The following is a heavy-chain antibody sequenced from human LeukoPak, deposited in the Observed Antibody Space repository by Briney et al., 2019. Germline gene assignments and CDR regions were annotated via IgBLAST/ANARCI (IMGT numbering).Heavy chain of an antibody. CDR3: ARETKRFTVTRGVRGYYDGMDV. CDR1: GGSLSPYY. Sequence: SETLSLTCTVSGGSLSPYYWRWIRHSPRRGLEYIGYISYSGSTNYDPSLKSRVTMSVATSKNQVSLKLSSVTAAATAAYYCARETKRFTVTRGVRGYYDGMDVWGQGPTVIVSS. CDR2: ISYSGST. V-gene: IGHV4-59*12. J-gene: IGHJ6*02. D-gene: IGHD3-10*01.